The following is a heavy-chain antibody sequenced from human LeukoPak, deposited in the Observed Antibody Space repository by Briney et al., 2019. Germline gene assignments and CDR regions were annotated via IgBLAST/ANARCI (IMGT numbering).Heavy chain of an antibody. V-gene: IGHV3-30*03. CDR1: GFTFNNYA. Sequence: GRSLRLSCAASGFTFNNYAMHWVRQAPGEGLEWVALISSDESNKYYADSVKGRFTISRDNSMNTLYLQMNSLGADDTAVYYCATDYSYGSGSYYNRFDNWGQGTLVTVSA. CDR3: ATDYSYGSGSYYNRFDN. D-gene: IGHD3-10*01. J-gene: IGHJ4*02. CDR2: ISSDESNK.